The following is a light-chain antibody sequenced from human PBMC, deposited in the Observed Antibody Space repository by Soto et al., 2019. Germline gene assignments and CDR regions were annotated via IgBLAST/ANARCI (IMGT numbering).Light chain of an antibody. J-gene: IGKJ1*01. CDR3: KQFGSSSWT. CDR2: GAS. Sequence: ESVLTQSPGTLSLSPGEKATLSCRASQSVSSSYLAWYQQKPGQAPRLLIYGASSRATGIPDRFSGSGSGTDFTLTVSRLEPEDFEVYYCKQFGSSSWTFGQGTKVEIK. V-gene: IGKV3-20*01. CDR1: QSVSSSY.